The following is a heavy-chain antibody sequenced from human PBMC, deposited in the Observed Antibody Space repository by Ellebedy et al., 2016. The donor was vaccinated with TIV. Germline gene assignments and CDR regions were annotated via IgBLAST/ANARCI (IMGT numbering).Heavy chain of an antibody. CDR1: GYTFTTYG. V-gene: IGHV1-18*01. J-gene: IGHJ4*02. CDR3: VVAKVYYYGSGELGGSY. CDR2: ISTYNGNT. Sequence: AASVKVSCKASGYTFTTYGLNWVRQAPGQGLEWMGLISTYNGNTNYAPKYRGRVTMTTDTSTNTAYMELRNLKSDDTAVYYCVVAKVYYYGSGELGGSYWGQGTLVTVSS. D-gene: IGHD3-10*01.